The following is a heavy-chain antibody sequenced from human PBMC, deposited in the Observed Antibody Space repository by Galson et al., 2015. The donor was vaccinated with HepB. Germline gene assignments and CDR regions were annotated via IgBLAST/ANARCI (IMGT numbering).Heavy chain of an antibody. CDR3: AKTEEGITIFGLVIQNYDGMDV. J-gene: IGHJ6*02. CDR2: ISYDGSNK. V-gene: IGHV3-30*18. Sequence: SLRLSCAASGFTFSSYGMHWVRQAPGKGLEWVAVISYDGSNKYYADSVKGRFTISRDNSKNTLYLQMNSLRGEDTAVYYCAKTEEGITIFGLVIQNYDGMDVWGQGTTVTVSS. D-gene: IGHD3-3*01. CDR1: GFTFSSYG.